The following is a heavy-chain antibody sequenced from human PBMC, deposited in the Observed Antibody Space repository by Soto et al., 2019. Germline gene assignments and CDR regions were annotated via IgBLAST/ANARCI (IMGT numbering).Heavy chain of an antibody. V-gene: IGHV4-39*01. CDR1: GGSFSSNNYY. CDR2: VYYSGKT. CDR3: VRQSTGQYDFWSDYYRSVPRVDWFDP. D-gene: IGHD3-3*01. J-gene: IGHJ5*02. Sequence: SETLSLTCTVSGGSFSSNNYYWGWIRHPPGKGPEWIGSVYYSGKTYYNPSLKSRVTISVYTSQTHFSLRLNSVTAADTAVYYCVRQSTGQYDFWSDYYRSVPRVDWFDPWGQGTLVTFSS.